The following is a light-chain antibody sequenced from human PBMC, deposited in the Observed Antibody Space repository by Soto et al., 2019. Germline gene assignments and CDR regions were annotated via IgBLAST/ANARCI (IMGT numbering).Light chain of an antibody. Sequence: VVTQPPSASGTPGQGVTISCSGSTSNIGSNYVYWYQQLPGTAPKLLIYRNNQRPSGVPDRFSGSKSGTSASLAISGLRSDDEADYFCATWDDSLNGFYVFGTGTKVTVL. V-gene: IGLV1-47*01. CDR1: TSNIGSNY. CDR3: ATWDDSLNGFYV. J-gene: IGLJ1*01. CDR2: RNN.